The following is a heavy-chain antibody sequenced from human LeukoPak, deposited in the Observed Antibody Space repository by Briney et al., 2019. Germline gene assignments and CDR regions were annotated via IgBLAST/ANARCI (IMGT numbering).Heavy chain of an antibody. D-gene: IGHD2-15*01. V-gene: IGHV3-33*06. J-gene: IGHJ1*01. CDR1: GFTFSSYG. Sequence: GRSLRLSCAASGFTFSSYGMHWVRQAPGKGLEWVAVIWYDGSNKYYADSVKGRFTISRDNSKNTLYLQMNSLRAEDTAVYYCAKEGRCSGGSCYWSQHWGQGTLVTVSS. CDR2: IWYDGSNK. CDR3: AKEGRCSGGSCYWSQH.